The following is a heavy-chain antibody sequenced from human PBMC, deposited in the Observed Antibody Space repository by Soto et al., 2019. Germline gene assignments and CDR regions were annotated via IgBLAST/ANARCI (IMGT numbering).Heavy chain of an antibody. CDR1: GFTFSSYS. V-gene: IGHV3-21*01. CDR2: ISSSSSYI. CDR3: ARDPVDTAMVLYYYYYGMDV. J-gene: IGHJ6*02. D-gene: IGHD5-18*01. Sequence: GGSLRLSCAAYGFTFSSYSMNWVRQAPGKGLEWVSSISSSSSYIYYADSVKGRFTISRDNAKNSLYLQMNSLRAEDTAVYYCARDPVDTAMVLYYYYYGMDVWGQGTTVTVSS.